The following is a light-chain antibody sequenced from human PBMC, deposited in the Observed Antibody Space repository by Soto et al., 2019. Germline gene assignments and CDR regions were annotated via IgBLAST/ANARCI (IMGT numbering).Light chain of an antibody. CDR3: QTWGAGSVV. J-gene: IGLJ2*01. V-gene: IGLV4-69*01. CDR2: IYSDGSH. CDR1: SEHSTYA. Sequence: QAVLTQSPSASASLGASVKVTCTLNSEHSTYAIAWHRQQPEKGPRYLMRIYSDGSHVRGDGIPDRFSGSSSGAERHLTISSLQSDDEAEYYCQTWGAGSVVFGGGTQLTVL.